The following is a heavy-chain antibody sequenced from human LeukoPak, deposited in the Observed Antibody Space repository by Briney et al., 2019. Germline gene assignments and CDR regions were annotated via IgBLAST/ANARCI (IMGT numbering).Heavy chain of an antibody. CDR1: GFPVSSFG. J-gene: IGHJ4*02. Sequence: GGSLRLSRATSGFPVSSFGMHWVRQAPGKGLEWVAFIRFDGSNNYYADSVKDRFTISRDNSQSTLYLQMTSLTDEDTAIYYCAKSFLKVTASDYWGQGTLVTVSS. D-gene: IGHD2-21*02. V-gene: IGHV3-30*02. CDR2: IRFDGSNN. CDR3: AKSFLKVTASDY.